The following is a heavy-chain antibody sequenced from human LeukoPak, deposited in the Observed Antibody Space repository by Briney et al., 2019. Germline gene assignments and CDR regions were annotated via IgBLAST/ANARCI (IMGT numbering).Heavy chain of an antibody. CDR3: AQSSGWDSLKY. J-gene: IGHJ4*02. Sequence: ASLKVSCKASGYTLTGYYMHWVRQDPGQGLKWMGWINPNSGGTNHAQKFQGRVSMTRDTSISTAYMELSRLRSDDTAVYYCAQSSGWDSLKYWGQGTLVTVSS. CDR1: GYTLTGYY. V-gene: IGHV1-2*02. D-gene: IGHD6-19*01. CDR2: INPNSGGT.